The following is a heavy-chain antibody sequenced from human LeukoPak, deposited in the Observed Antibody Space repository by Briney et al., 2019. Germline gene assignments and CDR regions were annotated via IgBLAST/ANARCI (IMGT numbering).Heavy chain of an antibody. CDR1: GGTFSSYA. CDR3: ARVRTGVGAAVWYYFDY. CDR2: IIPIFGTA. V-gene: IGHV1-69*05. J-gene: IGHJ4*02. D-gene: IGHD1-26*01. Sequence: SVKVSCKASGGTFSSYAIGWVRQAPGQGLEWMGGIIPIFGTANYAQKFQGRVTITTDESTSTAYMELSSLRSEDTAVYYCARVRTGVGAAVWYYFDYWGQGTLVTVSS.